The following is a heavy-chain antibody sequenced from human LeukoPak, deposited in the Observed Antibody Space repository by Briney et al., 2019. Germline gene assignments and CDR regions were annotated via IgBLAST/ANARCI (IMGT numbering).Heavy chain of an antibody. J-gene: IGHJ4*02. CDR2: INPNSGGT. D-gene: IGHD1-26*01. V-gene: IGHV1-2*02. CDR1: GYTFSAYY. Sequence: ASVKVSCKASGYTFSAYYIQWVRPAPGQGLEWMGWINPNSGGTNYSQKFQGRVTMTRDTSISTAYMELSRLRSDDTAVYYCARGLGSSGSFFVYWGQGTLVTVSS. CDR3: ARGLGSSGSFFVY.